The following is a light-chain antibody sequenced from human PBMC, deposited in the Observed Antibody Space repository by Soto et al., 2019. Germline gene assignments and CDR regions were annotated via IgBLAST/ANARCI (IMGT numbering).Light chain of an antibody. CDR2: DAS. CDR3: QQYSSHSF. V-gene: IGKV1-5*01. J-gene: IGKJ4*01. CDR1: QNIDNW. Sequence: DIQMTQSPSTLSASVGDRVTITCRASQNIDNWLAWYQQKPGKAPKLLIYDASSLQSGVPSRFSGSGSGTEFTLAIDSLQPDDFATYYCQQYSSHSFFGGGTKVDIK.